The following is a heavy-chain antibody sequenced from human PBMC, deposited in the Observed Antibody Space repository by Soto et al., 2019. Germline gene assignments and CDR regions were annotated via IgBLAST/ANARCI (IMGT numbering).Heavy chain of an antibody. Sequence: ETLSLSGRDSGGSISSYYWSWSRQPPGKGLEWIGYIYYSGSTNYNPSLKSRVTISVDTSKNQFSLKLSSVTAADTAVYYCAREGVTRNYYYYGMDVWGQGTTVTVSS. CDR2: IYYSGST. CDR1: GGSISSYY. D-gene: IGHD2-21*02. J-gene: IGHJ6*02. V-gene: IGHV4-59*01. CDR3: AREGVTRNYYYYGMDV.